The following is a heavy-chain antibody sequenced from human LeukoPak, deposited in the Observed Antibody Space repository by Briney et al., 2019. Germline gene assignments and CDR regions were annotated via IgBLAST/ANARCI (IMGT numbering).Heavy chain of an antibody. V-gene: IGHV4-59*08. CDR2: IYYSGST. Sequence: SETLSLTCTGSGGSISSYYWSWIRQPPGKGLEWIGYIYYSGSTNYNPSLKSRVTISVDTSKNQFSLKLSSVTAADTAVYYCARHYPRSPKSIFGVVIPSYFDYWGQGTLVTVSS. J-gene: IGHJ4*02. CDR3: ARHYPRSPKSIFGVVIPSYFDY. D-gene: IGHD3-3*01. CDR1: GGSISSYY.